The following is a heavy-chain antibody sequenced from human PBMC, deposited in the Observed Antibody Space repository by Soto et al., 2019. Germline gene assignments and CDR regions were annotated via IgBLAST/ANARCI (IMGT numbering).Heavy chain of an antibody. D-gene: IGHD3-22*01. Sequence: QVQLVQSGAEVKKPGASVTVSCKASGYTFTAYDLHWVRQAPGQGLEWMGGINPNSGATDYAQKFQGRVRMTRATSSTTAYMELRRRTSDATAVFSCARSSVRFSDFDYWGQGTRLTVSS. CDR2: INPNSGAT. V-gene: IGHV1-2*02. CDR1: GYTFTAYD. CDR3: ARSSVRFSDFDY. J-gene: IGHJ4*02.